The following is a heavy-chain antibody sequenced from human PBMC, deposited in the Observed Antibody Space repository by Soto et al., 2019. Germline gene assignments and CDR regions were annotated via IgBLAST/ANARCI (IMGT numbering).Heavy chain of an antibody. CDR3: ARVLGLVTGAFDI. Sequence: QVQLQESGPGLVKPSGTLSLTCAVSSGSISSSNWWSWVRQPPGKGLAWIGAIYHSGSTNYNPSLKSRGTISVDKSKNQFSLKLSSVAGADTAVYYCARVLGLVTGAFDIWGQGTMVTVSS. CDR2: IYHSGST. CDR1: SGSISSSNW. J-gene: IGHJ3*02. D-gene: IGHD3-16*01. V-gene: IGHV4-4*02.